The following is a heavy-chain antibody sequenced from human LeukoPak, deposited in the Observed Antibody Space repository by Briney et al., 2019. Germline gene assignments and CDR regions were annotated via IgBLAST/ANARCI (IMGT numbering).Heavy chain of an antibody. J-gene: IGHJ5*02. CDR2: IYYSGST. CDR1: GGSISSYY. D-gene: IGHD3-10*01. CDR3: ARSVNYYGSGSYYDTTGP. V-gene: IGHV4-59*01. Sequence: PSETLSLTCTVSGGSISSYYWSWIRQPPAKGLEWIGYIYYSGSTNYNPSLKSRVTISVDTSKNQFSLKLSSVTAADTAVYYCARSVNYYGSGSYYDTTGPWGQGTLVTVSS.